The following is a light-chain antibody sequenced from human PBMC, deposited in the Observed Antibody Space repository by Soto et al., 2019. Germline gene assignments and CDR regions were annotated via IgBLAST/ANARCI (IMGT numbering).Light chain of an antibody. V-gene: IGLV2-8*01. CDR2: VVS. J-gene: IGLJ3*02. Sequence: QSALTQPPSASGSPGQSVTISCTGTSSDVGGYNYVSWYQQHPGKAPKLMIYVVSKRPSGVPDRFSGSKSGNTASLTVSGLQAEDEADYYCSSYAGSGFGGGTKLTVL. CDR1: SSDVGGYNY. CDR3: SSYAGSG.